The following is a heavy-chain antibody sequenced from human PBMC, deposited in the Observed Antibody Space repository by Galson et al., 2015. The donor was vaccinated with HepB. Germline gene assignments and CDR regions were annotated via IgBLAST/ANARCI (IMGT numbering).Heavy chain of an antibody. Sequence: SLRLSCAASGFTFSSYAMYWVRQAPGKGLEYVSGTSNNGGNKYYADSVKGRFTISRDNSKNTLYLQMGSLRAEDMAVYYCARGAHYDSSGPSDYWGQGTLVTVSS. J-gene: IGHJ4*02. CDR1: GFTFSSYA. D-gene: IGHD3-22*01. V-gene: IGHV3-64*02. CDR2: TSNNGGNK. CDR3: ARGAHYDSSGPSDY.